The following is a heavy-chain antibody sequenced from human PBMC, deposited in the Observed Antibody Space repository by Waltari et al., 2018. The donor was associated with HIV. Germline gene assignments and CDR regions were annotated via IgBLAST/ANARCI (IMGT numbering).Heavy chain of an antibody. Sequence: EVHLVESGGGLVQPGRSLRLSCAASGFTFDDYAMHWVRQTPGRGLEGVSGSSWNRGSIGYADSVKGRFTISRDNAKNSLFLQMNSLRPEDTAFYYCAKGPTLTSPPTYFNYWGQGTLVTVSS. J-gene: IGHJ4*02. CDR2: SSWNRGSI. D-gene: IGHD2-2*01. CDR1: GFTFDDYA. CDR3: AKGPTLTSPPTYFNY. V-gene: IGHV3-9*01.